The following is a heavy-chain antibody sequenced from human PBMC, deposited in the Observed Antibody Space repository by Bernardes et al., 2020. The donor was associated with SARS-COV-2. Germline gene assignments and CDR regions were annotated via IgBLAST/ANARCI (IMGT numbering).Heavy chain of an antibody. D-gene: IGHD5-12*01. Sequence: SVKVSCKASGGTFSSYAISWVRQAPGQGLEWMGRIIPILGIANYAQKFQGRVTITADKSTSTAYMELSSLRSEDTAVYYCARERIVATNDFDYWGQGTLVTVSS. CDR2: IIPILGIA. CDR1: GGTFSSYA. J-gene: IGHJ4*02. V-gene: IGHV1-69*04. CDR3: ARERIVATNDFDY.